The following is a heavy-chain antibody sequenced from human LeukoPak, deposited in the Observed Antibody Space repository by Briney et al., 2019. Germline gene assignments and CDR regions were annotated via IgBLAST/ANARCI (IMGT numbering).Heavy chain of an antibody. D-gene: IGHD4-23*01. CDR3: AKDRSGGNYATFDY. V-gene: IGHV3-23*01. J-gene: IGHJ4*02. Sequence: AGGSLRLSCAASGFTFSSYAMSWVRQAPGKGLEWVSAIASSGRTTYYADSVKGRFTISRDNSKNTLFLQMNSLRAEDTALYYCAKDRSGGNYATFDYWGQGTLVTVSS. CDR1: GFTFSSYA. CDR2: IASSGRTT.